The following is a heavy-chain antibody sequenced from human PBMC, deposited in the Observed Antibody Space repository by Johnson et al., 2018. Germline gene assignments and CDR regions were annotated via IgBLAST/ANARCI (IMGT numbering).Heavy chain of an antibody. J-gene: IGHJ6*03. CDR1: GYTFTSYA. CDR3: ARLYDFWRGGNYYYYMDV. CDR2: INAGNGNT. V-gene: IGHV1-3*01. Sequence: QVQLQESGAEVKKPGASVKVSCKASGYTFTSYAMHWVRQAPGQRLEWMGWINAGNGNTKYSQKFQGRVTITRDTSASTAYMELSSLRSEETAVYYCARLYDFWRGGNYYYYMDVWGKGTTVTVSS. D-gene: IGHD3-3*01.